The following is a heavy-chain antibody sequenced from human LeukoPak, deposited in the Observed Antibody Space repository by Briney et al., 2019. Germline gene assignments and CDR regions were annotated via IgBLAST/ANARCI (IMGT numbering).Heavy chain of an antibody. J-gene: IGHJ4*02. CDR3: ATARRYYYDSSGYSNFDY. CDR1: GGTFSSYA. Sequence: SVKVSCKASGGTFSSYAISWVRQAPGQGLEWMGRIFPILGIANYAQKFQGRVTITADKSTSTAYMELSSLRSEDTAVYYCATARRYYYDSSGYSNFDYWGQGTLVTVSS. CDR2: IFPILGIA. D-gene: IGHD3-22*01. V-gene: IGHV1-69*04.